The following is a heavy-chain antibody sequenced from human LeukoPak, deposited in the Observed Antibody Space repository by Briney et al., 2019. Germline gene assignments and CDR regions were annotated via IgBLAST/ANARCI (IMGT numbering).Heavy chain of an antibody. V-gene: IGHV3-20*01. J-gene: IGHJ5*02. CDR3: ARDYSSWSFDP. CDR2: INWNGGST. CDR1: GFTFDDYG. D-gene: IGHD6-13*01. Sequence: GGSLRLSCAASGFTFDDYGMSWVRQAQGKGLEWVSGINWNGGSTGYADSVKGRFTISRDNAKNSLYLQMNSLRAEDTALYHCARDYSSWSFDPWGQGTLVTVSS.